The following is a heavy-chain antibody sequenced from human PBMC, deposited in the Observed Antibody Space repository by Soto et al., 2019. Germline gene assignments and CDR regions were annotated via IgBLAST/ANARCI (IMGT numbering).Heavy chain of an antibody. J-gene: IGHJ5*02. D-gene: IGHD5-12*01. V-gene: IGHV4-34*02. Sequence: QVHLQQWGAGLLKPSETLSLTCAVYGESFIGYYWTWIRQPPGKGLEWIGEINHRGSANYNPSLKSRVTISVDTSNNQFSLKLSSVTAADTSVYYCARTDIVTTNCFGPWGQGTLVTVSS. CDR3: ARTDIVTTNCFGP. CDR2: INHRGSA. CDR1: GESFIGYY.